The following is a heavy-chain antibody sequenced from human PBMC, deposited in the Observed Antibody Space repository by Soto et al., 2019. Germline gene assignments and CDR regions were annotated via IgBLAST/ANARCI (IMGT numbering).Heavy chain of an antibody. CDR3: ARYHSSWPILGLDY. CDR1: GGTFSSYA. D-gene: IGHD6-13*01. CDR2: IIPIFGTA. J-gene: IGHJ4*02. Sequence: GASVKVSCKASGGTFSSYAISWVRQAPGQGLEWMGGIIPIFGTANYAQKFQGRVTITADESTSTAYMELSSLRSEDTAVYYCARYHSSWPILGLDYWGQGTLVTVSS. V-gene: IGHV1-69*13.